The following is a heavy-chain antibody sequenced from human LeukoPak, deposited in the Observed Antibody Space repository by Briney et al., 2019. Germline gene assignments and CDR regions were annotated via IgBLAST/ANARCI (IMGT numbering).Heavy chain of an antibody. Sequence: PSETLSLTCTVSGGSISSGDYYWSWIRQPPGKGLEWIGYIHYSGNTYYNPSLKSRVTISVDTSKNQFSLKLSSVTAADTAVYYCARDQGGLIDYWGQGTLVPVSS. CDR2: IHYSGNT. CDR1: GGSISSGDYY. CDR3: ARDQGGLIDY. J-gene: IGHJ4*02. D-gene: IGHD3-16*01. V-gene: IGHV4-30-4*01.